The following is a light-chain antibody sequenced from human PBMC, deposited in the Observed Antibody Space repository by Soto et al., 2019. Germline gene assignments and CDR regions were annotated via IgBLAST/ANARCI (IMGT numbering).Light chain of an antibody. CDR1: SSDVGGYDH. J-gene: IGLJ7*01. Sequence: QSALTQPASVSGSPGQSITISCTGTSSDVGGYDHVSWYQQHPGKAPKLIIYDVTVRPSGISPRFSGSKSDNTAALAVSGLQPEDEADYYCSSYTNKDTILFGGGTQLTVL. CDR3: SSYTNKDTIL. V-gene: IGLV2-14*03. CDR2: DVT.